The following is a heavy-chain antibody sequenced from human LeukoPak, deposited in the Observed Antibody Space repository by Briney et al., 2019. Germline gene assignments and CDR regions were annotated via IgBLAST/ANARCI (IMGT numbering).Heavy chain of an antibody. Sequence: GGSLRLSCAASGFTFSDYYMSWIRQAPGKGLERVSYISSSGSTIYYADSVKGRFAISRDNAKNSLYLQMNSLRAEDMALYYCAKAPVRWLRNDAFDIWGQGTMVTVSS. V-gene: IGHV3-11*01. CDR3: AKAPVRWLRNDAFDI. CDR2: ISSSGSTI. J-gene: IGHJ3*02. CDR1: GFTFSDYY. D-gene: IGHD3-22*01.